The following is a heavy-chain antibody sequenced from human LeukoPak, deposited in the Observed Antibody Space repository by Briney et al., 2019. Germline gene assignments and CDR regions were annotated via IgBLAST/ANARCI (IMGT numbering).Heavy chain of an antibody. D-gene: IGHD3-10*01. V-gene: IGHV3-43*02. CDR3: ARGRGFGSGTYLDY. CDR1: GFTFDDYA. CDR2: ISGDVIFT. J-gene: IGHJ4*02. Sequence: GGSLRLSCAASGFTFDDYAMQWVRQAPGKGLEWVSLISGDVIFTSHADSVRGRFTISRDNSKNSLYLQMNSLRTEDTALYYCARGRGFGSGTYLDYWGQGTLVTVSS.